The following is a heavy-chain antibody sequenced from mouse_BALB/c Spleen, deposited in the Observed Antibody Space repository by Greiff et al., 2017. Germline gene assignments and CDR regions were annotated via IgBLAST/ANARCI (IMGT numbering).Heavy chain of an antibody. CDR3: VRWYDGYYYAMDY. CDR2: IRSKSNNYAT. J-gene: IGHJ4*01. D-gene: IGHD2-14*01. Sequence: DAGGGLVQPKGSLKLSCAASGFTFNTYAMNWVRQAPGKGLEWVARIRSKSNNYATYYADSVKDRFTISRDDSQSMLYLQMNNLKTEDTAMYYCVRWYDGYYYAMDYWGQGTSVTVSS. V-gene: IGHV10-1*02. CDR1: GFTFNTYA.